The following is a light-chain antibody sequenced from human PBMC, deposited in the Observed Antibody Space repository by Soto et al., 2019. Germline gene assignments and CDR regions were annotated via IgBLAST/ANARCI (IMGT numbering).Light chain of an antibody. CDR3: SSYINSITFVV. CDR1: SSNIGRGYD. J-gene: IGLJ2*01. Sequence: QAVVTQPPSVSGAPGQRVTISCTGSSSNIGRGYDVHWYQQFPGSAPRLLLSGDSNRPSGVPDRFSGSRSGTSASLAITGLQAEDEADYYCSSYINSITFVVFGGGTKLTVL. CDR2: GDS. V-gene: IGLV1-40*01.